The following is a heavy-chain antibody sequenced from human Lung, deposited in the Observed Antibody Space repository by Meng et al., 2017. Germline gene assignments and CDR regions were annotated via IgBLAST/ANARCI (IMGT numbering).Heavy chain of an antibody. D-gene: IGHD6-19*01. CDR2: ITAGNGNT. CDR1: GYTFTNYA. J-gene: IGHJ5*02. CDR3: ARGDQPWPHRFDP. Sequence: QVQFVQSGAEVKTPGASVRLSCMASGYTFTNYAIHWVRQAPGQRLEWMGWITAGNGNTKYSQKFQGRVTIIRDTSASTVYMELSSLRSEDTAVYYCARGDQPWPHRFDPWGQGTLVTVSS. V-gene: IGHV1-3*01.